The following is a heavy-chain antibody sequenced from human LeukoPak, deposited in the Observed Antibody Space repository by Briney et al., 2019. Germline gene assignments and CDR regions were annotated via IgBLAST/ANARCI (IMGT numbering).Heavy chain of an antibody. CDR1: GFTFSSYA. J-gene: IGHJ4*02. Sequence: AGRSLRLSCAASGFTFSSYAMHWVRQAPGKGLEWVAVISYDGSNKYYADSVKGRFTISRDNSKNTLYLQMNSLRAEDTAVYYCAREVYGDYGFDYWGQGTLVTVSS. D-gene: IGHD4-17*01. CDR2: ISYDGSNK. V-gene: IGHV3-30-3*01. CDR3: AREVYGDYGFDY.